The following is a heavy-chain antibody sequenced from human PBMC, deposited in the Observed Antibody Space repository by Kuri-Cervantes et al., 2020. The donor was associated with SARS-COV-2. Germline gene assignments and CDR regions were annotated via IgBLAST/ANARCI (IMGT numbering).Heavy chain of an antibody. Sequence: GGSLKISCAASGFTFSSYGMHWVRQAPGKGLEWVAVIWYDGSNKYYVDSVKGRFTISRDNSKNTLYLQMNSLRAEDTAVYYCAAELVAAYGMDVWGQGTTVTVSS. CDR2: IWYDGSNK. CDR3: AAELVAAYGMDV. V-gene: IGHV3-33*01. J-gene: IGHJ6*02. CDR1: GFTFSSYG. D-gene: IGHD1-7*01.